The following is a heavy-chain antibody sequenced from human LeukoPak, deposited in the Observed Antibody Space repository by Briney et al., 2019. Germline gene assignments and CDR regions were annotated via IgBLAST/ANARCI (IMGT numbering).Heavy chain of an antibody. V-gene: IGHV3-23*01. J-gene: IGHJ4*02. CDR3: AKLHNLNCDY. CDR1: GFTFSDYA. Sequence: TGGSLRLSCAASGFTFSDYAMSWVRQAPGKGLEWVLTISGSGGSTYYADSVKGRFTISRDSSKNTLYLQMNNLRPEDTAVYYCAKLHNLNCDYWGLGTLVTVSS. D-gene: IGHD1-14*01. CDR2: ISGSGGST.